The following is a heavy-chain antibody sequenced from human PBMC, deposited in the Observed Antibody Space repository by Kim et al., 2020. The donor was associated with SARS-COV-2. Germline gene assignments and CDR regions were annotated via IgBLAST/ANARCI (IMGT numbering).Heavy chain of an antibody. CDR2: IIPILGIA. V-gene: IGHV1-69*04. Sequence: SVKVSCKASGGTFSSYTISWVRQAPGQGLEWMGRIIPILGIANYAQKFQGRVTITADKSTSTAYMELSSLRSEDTAVYYCARDSWGEVTPAYYGMDVWGQGTTVTVSS. J-gene: IGHJ6*02. CDR3: ARDSWGEVTPAYYGMDV. CDR1: GGTFSSYT. D-gene: IGHD3-16*01.